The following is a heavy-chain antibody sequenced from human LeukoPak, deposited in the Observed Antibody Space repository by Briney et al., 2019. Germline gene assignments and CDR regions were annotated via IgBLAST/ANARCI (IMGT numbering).Heavy chain of an antibody. CDR2: IGPIGVYT. Sequence: GGSLRRYCAASGFTFSDYAMHWVRQAPGKGLEFVSVIGPIGVYTYYANSVKGRFTISRDNSKSTVSLQMGSLRDEDMAVYYCARSPPGRTNWNYYDYWGRGTLVTVSS. CDR3: ARSPPGRTNWNYYDY. CDR1: GFTFSDYA. J-gene: IGHJ4*02. D-gene: IGHD1-1*01. V-gene: IGHV3-64*01.